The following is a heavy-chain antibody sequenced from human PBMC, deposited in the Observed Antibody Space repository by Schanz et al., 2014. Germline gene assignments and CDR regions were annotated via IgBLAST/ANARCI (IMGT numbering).Heavy chain of an antibody. D-gene: IGHD5-18*01. CDR1: GFIFSDYY. V-gene: IGHV3-11*04. CDR3: VRVSFADPRLYRGMDRDIDY. J-gene: IGHJ4*02. CDR2: ISSGGTTT. Sequence: QVQLVESGGGLVKPGGSLRLSCAASGFIFSDYYMAWIRQAPGKGPEYVSYISSGGTTTYHSDSVKGRFTISRDSAENSLYLQMNSLRAEDTAVYYCVRVSFADPRLYRGMDRDIDYWGQGTLXTVSS.